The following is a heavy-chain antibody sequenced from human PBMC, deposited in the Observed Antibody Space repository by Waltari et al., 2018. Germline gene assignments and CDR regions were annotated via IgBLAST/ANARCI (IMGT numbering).Heavy chain of an antibody. Sequence: QGQLAQSGSDLKKPGASVNISCKASQYTFTDYAMNWVRQAPGQGPEWMGWINTNTGNPSYAQGFTGRFVFSLDTSVSTAYLEISGLKAEDTAVYYCVRLRASLTGFGPYGLDVWGQGTTVTVSS. D-gene: IGHD3-9*01. CDR1: QYTFTDYA. CDR2: INTNTGNP. CDR3: VRLRASLTGFGPYGLDV. V-gene: IGHV7-4-1*02. J-gene: IGHJ6*02.